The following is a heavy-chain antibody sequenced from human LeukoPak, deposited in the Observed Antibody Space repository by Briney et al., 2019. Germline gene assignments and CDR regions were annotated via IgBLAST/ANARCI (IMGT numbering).Heavy chain of an antibody. CDR2: IYYSGST. J-gene: IGHJ4*02. V-gene: IGHV4-59*01. D-gene: IGHD6-19*01. Sequence: SETLSLTCTVSGGSISSYYWSWIRQPPGKGLEWIGYIYYSGSTNYNPSLKSRVTISVDTSKNQFSLKLSSVTAADTAVYYCAREIAVAGSYYFDYWGLGTLVTVSS. CDR3: AREIAVAGSYYFDY. CDR1: GGSISSYY.